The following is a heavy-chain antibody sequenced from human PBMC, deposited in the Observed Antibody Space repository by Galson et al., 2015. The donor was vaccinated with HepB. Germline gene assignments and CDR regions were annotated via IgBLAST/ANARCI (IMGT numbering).Heavy chain of an antibody. V-gene: IGHV3-21*01. CDR2: ISPDSSYI. D-gene: IGHD7-27*01. CDR1: GFTFNDYN. Sequence: SLRLSCAASGFTFNDYNMIWVRQAPGKGLEWVSSISPDSSYIYYADSVRGRFTISRDNAKHSLYLQMNSLRVEDTAIYYCARDPPLGAPFDYWGQGTLVTVSS. CDR3: ARDPPLGAPFDY. J-gene: IGHJ4*02.